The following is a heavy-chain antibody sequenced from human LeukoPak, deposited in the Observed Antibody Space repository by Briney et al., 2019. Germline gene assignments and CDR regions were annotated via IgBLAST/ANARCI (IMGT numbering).Heavy chain of an antibody. CDR2: IYYSGST. V-gene: IGHV4-59*01. J-gene: IGHJ3*02. CDR1: GGXISSYY. CDR3: ARGPTGTTGDAFDI. D-gene: IGHD1-1*01. Sequence: SETLSLTCTVSGGXISSYYWSWIRQPPGKGLEWIGYIYYSGSTNYNPSLKSRVTISVDTSKNQFSLKLSSVTAADTAVYYCARGPTGTTGDAFDIWGQGTMVTVSS.